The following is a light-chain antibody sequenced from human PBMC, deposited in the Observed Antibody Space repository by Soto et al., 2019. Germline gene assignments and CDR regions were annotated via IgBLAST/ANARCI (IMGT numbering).Light chain of an antibody. CDR2: DAS. CDR3: QQYGTSPSA. Sequence: EIVLTQSPGTLSLSPGERATLSCRASQSVSDNYLAWYQQKPGQAPRLLMYDASPRAIDIPHRISGSGSGTDFTLTINSLEPEDSAVYSCQQYGTSPSAFGQGTKLEIK. V-gene: IGKV3-20*01. CDR1: QSVSDNY. J-gene: IGKJ2*01.